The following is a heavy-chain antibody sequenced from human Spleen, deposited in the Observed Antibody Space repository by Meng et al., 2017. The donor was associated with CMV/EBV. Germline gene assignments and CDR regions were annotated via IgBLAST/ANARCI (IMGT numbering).Heavy chain of an antibody. V-gene: IGHV4-59*12. D-gene: IGHD2-2*02. Sequence: SETLSLTCTVSGGSISSYYWSWIRQPPGKGLEWIGDIYHTGSTNYNPSLNSRVSISLATPKNQFSLKLSSVTAADTAVYYCARVVVVPAAVQQPPQIYYFDYWGQGTLVTVSS. J-gene: IGHJ4*02. CDR1: GGSISSYY. CDR2: IYHTGST. CDR3: ARVVVVPAAVQQPPQIYYFDY.